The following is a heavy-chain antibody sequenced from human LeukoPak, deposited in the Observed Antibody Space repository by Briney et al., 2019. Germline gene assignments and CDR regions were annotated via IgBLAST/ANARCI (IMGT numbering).Heavy chain of an antibody. CDR3: ASRESLPHHYDSSGYFPYFDY. D-gene: IGHD3-22*01. CDR2: INHSGST. Sequence: SETLSLTCAVYGGSFSGYYWSWIRQPPGKGLEWIGEINHSGSTNYNPSLKSRVTISVDTSKNQFSLKLSSVTAADTAVYYCASRESLPHHYDSSGYFPYFDYWGQGTLVTVSS. CDR1: GGSFSGYY. J-gene: IGHJ4*02. V-gene: IGHV4-34*01.